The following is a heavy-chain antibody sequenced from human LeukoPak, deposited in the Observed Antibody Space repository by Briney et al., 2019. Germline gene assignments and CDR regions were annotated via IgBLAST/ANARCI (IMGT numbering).Heavy chain of an antibody. CDR1: GFTFSTYV. CDR2: ISVSGSNT. CDR3: AKGGRTIFGSRFDY. D-gene: IGHD3-3*01. J-gene: IGHJ4*02. Sequence: GGSLRLSCAASGFTFSTYVMVWVRRAPEKGLEWVSSISVSGSNTFYTDSVKGRFTISRDNSKNTLYLQMNSLRAEDTAVYYCAKGGRTIFGSRFDYWGQGTLVTVSS. V-gene: IGHV3-23*01.